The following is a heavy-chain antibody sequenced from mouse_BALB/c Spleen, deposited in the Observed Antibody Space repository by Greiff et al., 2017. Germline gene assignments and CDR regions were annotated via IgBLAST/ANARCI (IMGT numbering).Heavy chain of an antibody. CDR1: GYTFTSYW. Sequence: VQLQQPGAELVRPGASVKLSCKASGYTFTSYWINWVKQRPGQGLEWIGNIYPSDSYTNYNQKFKDKATLTVDKSSSTAYMQLSSPTSEDSAVYYCTNWDYFDYWGQGTTLTVSS. CDR3: TNWDYFDY. V-gene: IGHV1-69*02. CDR2: IYPSDSYT. D-gene: IGHD4-1*01. J-gene: IGHJ2*01.